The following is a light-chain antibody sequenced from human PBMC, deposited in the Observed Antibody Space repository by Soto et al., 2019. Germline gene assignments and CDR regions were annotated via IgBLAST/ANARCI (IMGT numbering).Light chain of an antibody. CDR3: QQCALAPAT. CDR1: QSIGSSY. Sequence: EFVLTQSPGTLSLSPGERATLSCWTSQSIGSSYLGWYQQKPGQAPRLVIFGTSNRATGIPDRFSGSGSGTEFTLTINRLEPEDVAVYYCQQCALAPATFGGGTKVDIK. V-gene: IGKV3-20*01. J-gene: IGKJ4*01. CDR2: GTS.